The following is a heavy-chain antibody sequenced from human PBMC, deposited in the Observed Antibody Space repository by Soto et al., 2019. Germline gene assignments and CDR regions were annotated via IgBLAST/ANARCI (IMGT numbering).Heavy chain of an antibody. J-gene: IGHJ4*02. CDR2: TNTDGSST. D-gene: IGHD5-18*01. Sequence: PGGSLRLSCAASGFTFSSYWMHWVRQAPGKGLEWVSRTNTDGSSTTYADYAKGRITISRNNPKHKQNHQMNKPRAEDTPVYYCVRGVGYIVANRLDYWGQGTRVTVSS. V-gene: IGHV3-74*01. CDR1: GFTFSSYW. CDR3: VRGVGYIVANRLDY.